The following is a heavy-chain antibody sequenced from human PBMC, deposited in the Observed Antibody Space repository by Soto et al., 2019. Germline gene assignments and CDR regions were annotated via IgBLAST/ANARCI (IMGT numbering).Heavy chain of an antibody. CDR3: ARQLVAYNWSDDLTQGGY. Sequence: PGESLKISCKGSGYSFTSYWIGWVRQMPGKGLEWMGIIYPGDSDTRYSPSFQGQVTISADKSISTAYLQWSSLKASDTAMYYCARQLVAYNWSDDLTQGGYWGQGTXVTGSS. J-gene: IGHJ4*02. CDR2: IYPGDSDT. V-gene: IGHV5-51*01. CDR1: GYSFTSYW. D-gene: IGHD1-20*01.